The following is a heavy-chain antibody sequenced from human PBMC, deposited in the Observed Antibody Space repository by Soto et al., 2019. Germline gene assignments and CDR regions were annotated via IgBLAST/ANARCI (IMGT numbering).Heavy chain of an antibody. CDR3: ARTYSSSWSPFDY. J-gene: IGHJ4*02. D-gene: IGHD6-13*01. V-gene: IGHV4-30-2*01. CDR2: MYHSGST. Sequence: PSETLSLTCAVSAGSISSGSYSWSWIRQPPGKGLEWIGYMYHSGSTYYNTSLKSRVTISIDRSKNQFSLKLGSVTAADTAVYYCARTYSSSWSPFDYWGQGTLVTVSS. CDR1: AGSISSGSYS.